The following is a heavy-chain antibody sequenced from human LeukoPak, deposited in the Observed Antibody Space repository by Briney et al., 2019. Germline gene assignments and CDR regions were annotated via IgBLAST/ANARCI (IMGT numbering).Heavy chain of an antibody. D-gene: IGHD6-13*01. V-gene: IGHV1-46*01. J-gene: IGHJ4*02. Sequence: ASVKVSCKASGYTFTSYYMHWVRQAPGQGLEWMGIINPSGGSTSYAQKSQGRVTITADKSTSTAYMELSSLRSEDTAVYYCARFHYNSSWYVVFDYWGQGTLVTVSS. CDR2: INPSGGST. CDR3: ARFHYNSSWYVVFDY. CDR1: GYTFTSYY.